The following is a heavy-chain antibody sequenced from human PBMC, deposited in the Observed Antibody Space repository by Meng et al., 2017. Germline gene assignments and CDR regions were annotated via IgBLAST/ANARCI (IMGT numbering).Heavy chain of an antibody. V-gene: IGHV4-4*02. CDR3: ARIGDWGSTRYFDY. Sequence: GRLRGAGPGLVKPSGTLSLTCAVSGGSISSSNWWSWVRQPPGKGLEWIGEIYHSGSTNYNPSLKSRVTISVDKSKNQFSLKLSSVTAADTAVYYCARIGDWGSTRYFDYWGQGTLVTVSS. CDR1: GGSISSSNW. J-gene: IGHJ4*02. CDR2: IYHSGST. D-gene: IGHD7-27*01.